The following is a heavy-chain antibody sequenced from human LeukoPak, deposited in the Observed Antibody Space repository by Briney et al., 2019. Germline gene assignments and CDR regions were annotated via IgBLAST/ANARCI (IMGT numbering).Heavy chain of an antibody. V-gene: IGHV3-23*01. D-gene: IGHD6-19*01. J-gene: IGHJ4*02. CDR1: GFTFSSYA. CDR3: AKVRWIAVAGTYYYFDY. Sequence: GGSLRLSCAASGFTFSSYAMSWVRQAPGKGLEWVSAISGSGGSTYYADSVKGRFTISRDNSKNTLYPQMNSLRAEDTAVYYCAKVRWIAVAGTYYYFDYWGQGTLVTVSS. CDR2: ISGSGGST.